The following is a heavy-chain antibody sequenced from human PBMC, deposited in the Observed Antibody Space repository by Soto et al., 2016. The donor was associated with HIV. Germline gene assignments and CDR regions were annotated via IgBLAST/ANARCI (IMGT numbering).Heavy chain of an antibody. D-gene: IGHD6-6*01. CDR1: GDSISSGYY. V-gene: IGHV4-38-2*02. Sequence: QVQLQESGPGLVKPSQTLSLTCTVSGDSISSGYYWGWIRQPPGKGLEWIGSIYHSGSTYYNPSLKSRVTISVDTSKNQFSLKLSSVTAADTAVYYCARVGAARTLDYWGQGTLVTVSS. J-gene: IGHJ4*02. CDR2: IYHSGST. CDR3: ARVGAARTLDY.